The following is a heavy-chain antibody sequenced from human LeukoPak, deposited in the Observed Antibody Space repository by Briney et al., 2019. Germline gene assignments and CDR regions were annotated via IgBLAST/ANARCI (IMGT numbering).Heavy chain of an antibody. V-gene: IGHV3-7*02. CDR3: VTVGMTSIWSYLRFDP. J-gene: IGHJ5*02. CDR1: GFTFSSYW. CDR2: IKLDGSET. Sequence: GGSLRLSCAASGFTFSSYWMSWVRQAPGKGLEWVANIKLDGSETNYGDSVKGRFTISRDNSKNTLYLQMNSLRAEDTAVYYCVTVGMTSIWSYLRFDPRGQGTLVSVSS. D-gene: IGHD1-26*01.